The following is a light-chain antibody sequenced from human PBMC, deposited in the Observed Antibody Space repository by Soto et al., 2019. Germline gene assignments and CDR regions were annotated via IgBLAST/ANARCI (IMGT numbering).Light chain of an antibody. CDR2: GAS. V-gene: IGKV3-20*01. Sequence: EIVLTQSPGTLSLSSGERATLSCRASQSVISNYLAWYQQEPGQAPRLLIYGASKRATGIPDRFSGSGSGTDFTLTISRLEPEDFAVDYCQQYAYSPPTFGLGTKVDFK. CDR1: QSVISNY. J-gene: IGKJ1*01. CDR3: QQYAYSPPT.